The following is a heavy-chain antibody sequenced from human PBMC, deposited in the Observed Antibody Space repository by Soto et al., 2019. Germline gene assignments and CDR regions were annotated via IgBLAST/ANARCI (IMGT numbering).Heavy chain of an antibody. J-gene: IGHJ4*02. CDR1: GDSISITSYY. CDR3: ASTKDETLYFDY. V-gene: IGHV4-39*01. CDR2: IHYSGST. Sequence: QLQLQESGPGLVKPSETLSLTCTVSGDSISITSYYWGWVRQPQGKGLEWIGSIHYSGSTHYNPSLQSRVTISGDASKKQFSLKLRSVTAADTAVYYCASTKDETLYFDYWGQGTLVTVSS. D-gene: IGHD2-15*01.